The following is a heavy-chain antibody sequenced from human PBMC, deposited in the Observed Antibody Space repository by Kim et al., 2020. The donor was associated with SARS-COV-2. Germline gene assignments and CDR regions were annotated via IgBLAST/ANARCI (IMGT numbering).Heavy chain of an antibody. Sequence: SETLSLTCAVSGGSISSGGYSWSWIRQPPGKGLEWIGYIYHSGSTYYNPSLKSRVTISVDRSKNQFSLKLSSVTAADTAVYYCARVGRFNEHYYYYYYYMDVWGKGTTVTVSS. V-gene: IGHV4-30-2*01. CDR1: GGSISSGGYS. CDR3: ARVGRFNEHYYYYYYYMDV. D-gene: IGHD1-1*01. CDR2: IYHSGST. J-gene: IGHJ6*03.